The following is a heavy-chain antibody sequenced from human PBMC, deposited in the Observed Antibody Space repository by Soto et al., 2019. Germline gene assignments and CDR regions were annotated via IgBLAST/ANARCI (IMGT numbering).Heavy chain of an antibody. D-gene: IGHD3-22*01. Sequence: QVQLVQSGAEVKKPGSSVKVSCKASGGTFSSYAITWVRQAPGQGIEWMGGIIPISGTANYAQKFQGRVKITADESTSTAYMELSSLRSEDTAVYYCARDRGPSSGYYPYWFDPWGQGTLVTVSS. J-gene: IGHJ5*02. CDR3: ARDRGPSSGYYPYWFDP. V-gene: IGHV1-69*12. CDR1: GGTFSSYA. CDR2: IIPISGTA.